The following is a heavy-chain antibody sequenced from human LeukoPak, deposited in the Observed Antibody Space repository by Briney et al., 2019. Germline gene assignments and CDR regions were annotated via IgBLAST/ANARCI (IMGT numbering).Heavy chain of an antibody. J-gene: IGHJ4*02. Sequence: GGSLRLSCAVSGFSFTTHGFHWVRQAPGKGLDWVSVIWHDGSRKEYGDSVRGRFTISRDNSKLYLQMNSLRAEDTAIYYCARDIGYSGFHLDYWGQGTPVTVSS. V-gene: IGHV3-33*01. CDR2: IWHDGSRK. D-gene: IGHD5-12*01. CDR1: GFSFTTHG. CDR3: ARDIGYSGFHLDY.